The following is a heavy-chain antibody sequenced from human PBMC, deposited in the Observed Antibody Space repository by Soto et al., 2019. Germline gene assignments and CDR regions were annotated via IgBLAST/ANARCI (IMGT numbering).Heavy chain of an antibody. J-gene: IGHJ4*02. CDR3: AKDRNYYDSSGYDY. Sequence: PGGSLRLSCAASGFTFSSYSMNWVRQAPGKGLEWVAVIWYDGSNKYYADSVKGRFTISRDNSKNTLYLQMNSLRAEDTAVYYCAKDRNYYDSSGYDYWGQGTLVTVSS. CDR1: GFTFSSYS. D-gene: IGHD3-22*01. CDR2: IWYDGSNK. V-gene: IGHV3-33*06.